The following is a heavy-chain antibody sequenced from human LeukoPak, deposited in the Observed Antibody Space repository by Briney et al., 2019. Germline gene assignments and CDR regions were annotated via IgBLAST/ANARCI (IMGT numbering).Heavy chain of an antibody. D-gene: IGHD5-18*01. Sequence: GGSLRLSCAASGFIFSSYWMTWVRQAPGKGLEWVANINLDGSEIHYLDSVKGRFTISRDNAKNSLHLQMTSLRAEDTAVYYCARGYNYVFYWGQGSLVTVSS. CDR3: ARGYNYVFY. J-gene: IGHJ4*02. CDR2: INLDGSEI. V-gene: IGHV3-7*04. CDR1: GFIFSSYW.